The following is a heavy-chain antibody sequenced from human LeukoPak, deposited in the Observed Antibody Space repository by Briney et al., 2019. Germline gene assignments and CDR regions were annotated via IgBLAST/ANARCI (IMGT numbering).Heavy chain of an antibody. J-gene: IGHJ4*02. CDR2: IYWDDDK. V-gene: IGHV2-5*02. CDR3: AHTVHTIMTNPAFLDY. D-gene: IGHD5-24*01. Sequence: VSGPTLVKPTQTLTLTCTFSGFSLSTSGVGVGWIRQPPGKALEWLALIYWDDDKRYSPSLKNRLTITKDTSKNQVVLTMTNMDPVDTATNYCAHTVHTIMTNPAFLDYWGQGTLVTVSS. CDR1: GFSLSTSGVG.